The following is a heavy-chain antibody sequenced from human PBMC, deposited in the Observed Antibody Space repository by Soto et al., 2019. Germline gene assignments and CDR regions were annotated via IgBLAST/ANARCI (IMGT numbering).Heavy chain of an antibody. V-gene: IGHV3-23*01. J-gene: IGHJ4*02. CDR2: ISGSGGST. D-gene: IGHD4-4*01. Sequence: GGSLRLSCAASGFTFSSYAMSWVRQAPGKGLEWVSAISGSGGSTYYADSVKGRFTISRDNSKNTLYLQMNSLRAEDTAVYYCAKFIRSMTTVTRGYFDYWGQGTLVTVSS. CDR3: AKFIRSMTTVTRGYFDY. CDR1: GFTFSSYA.